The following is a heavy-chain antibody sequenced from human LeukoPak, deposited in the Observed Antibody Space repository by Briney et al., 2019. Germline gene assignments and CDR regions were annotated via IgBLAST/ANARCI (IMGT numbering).Heavy chain of an antibody. CDR3: ASNYYDSSGYFAPAFDI. V-gene: IGHV3-33*01. D-gene: IGHD3-22*01. CDR2: IWYDGSNK. J-gene: IGHJ3*02. Sequence: GRSLRLSCAASGFTFSNYGMHWVRQAPGKGLEWVAIIWYDGSNKYYADSVKGRFTISRDNSKNTLYLQMNSLRAEDTAVYYCASNYYDSSGYFAPAFDIWGQGTMVTVSS. CDR1: GFTFSNYG.